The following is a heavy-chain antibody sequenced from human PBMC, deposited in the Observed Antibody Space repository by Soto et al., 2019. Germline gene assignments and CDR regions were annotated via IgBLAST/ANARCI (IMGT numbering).Heavy chain of an antibody. CDR2: ISSSSSTI. CDR1: GFTFSSYS. Sequence: GGSLRLSCAASGFTFSSYSMNWVRQAPGKGLEWVSYISSSSSTIYYADSVKGRFTISRDNAKNSPYLQMNSLRDEDTAVYYCAREVSSGWYYPIYYYYYYGMDVWGQGTTVTVSS. D-gene: IGHD6-19*01. CDR3: AREVSSGWYYPIYYYYYYGMDV. V-gene: IGHV3-48*02. J-gene: IGHJ6*02.